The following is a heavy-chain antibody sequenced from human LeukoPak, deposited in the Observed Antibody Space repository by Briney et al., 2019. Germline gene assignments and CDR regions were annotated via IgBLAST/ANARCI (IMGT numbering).Heavy chain of an antibody. CDR1: GDSVSRNSVA. Sequence: SQTLSLTCAISGDSVSRNSVAWNWIRQSPSRGLEWLGRTSYRSKWYNDYAVSVKSRITITPDTSKNQFSLQLNSVTPEDTAVYYCAREAEITRFDYWGQGTLVTVSS. V-gene: IGHV6-1*01. CDR3: AREAEITRFDY. J-gene: IGHJ4*02. CDR2: TSYRSKWYN. D-gene: IGHD5-24*01.